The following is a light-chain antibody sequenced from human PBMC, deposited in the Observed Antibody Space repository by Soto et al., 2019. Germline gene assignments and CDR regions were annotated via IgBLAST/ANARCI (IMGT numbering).Light chain of an antibody. CDR3: GSYSITSTLYV. J-gene: IGLJ1*01. Sequence: QSVLTQTASVSGSPGQSITISCSGTSSDVGYYNYVTWYQQHPGNAPKVIIYEVSNRPSGVSDRFSGSKSGNTASLTISGLQAEDEAEYYCGSYSITSTLYVFGTGTKLTVL. CDR2: EVS. CDR1: SSDVGYYNY. V-gene: IGLV2-14*01.